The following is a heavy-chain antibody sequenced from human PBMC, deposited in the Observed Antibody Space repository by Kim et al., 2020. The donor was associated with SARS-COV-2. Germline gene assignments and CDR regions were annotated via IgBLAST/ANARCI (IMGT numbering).Heavy chain of an antibody. J-gene: IGHJ5*02. CDR2: IYYSGST. CDR3: ARETYCGGDCPNWFDP. D-gene: IGHD2-21*02. CDR1: GGSISSGGYY. V-gene: IGHV4-31*03. Sequence: SETLSLTCTVSGGSISSGGYYWSWIRQHPGKGLEWIGYIYYSGSTYYNPSLESRVTISVDTSKNQFSLKLSSVTAADTAVYYCARETYCGGDCPNWFDPWGQGTLVTVSS.